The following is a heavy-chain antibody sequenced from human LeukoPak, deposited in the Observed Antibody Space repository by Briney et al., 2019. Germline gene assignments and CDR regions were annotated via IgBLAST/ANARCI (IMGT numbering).Heavy chain of an antibody. CDR2: INPNSGDT. CDR3: ARVQYQLLFEGNWFDP. V-gene: IGHV1-2*02. D-gene: IGHD2-2*01. J-gene: IGHJ5*02. Sequence: ASVKVSCKASGYTFTGYYIHWVRQAPGQGLEWMGWINPNSGDTRYAQKFQGRVTMTRDTSITTAYMDLNSLISDDTAVYYCARVQYQLLFEGNWFDPWGQGTLVTVSP. CDR1: GYTFTGYY.